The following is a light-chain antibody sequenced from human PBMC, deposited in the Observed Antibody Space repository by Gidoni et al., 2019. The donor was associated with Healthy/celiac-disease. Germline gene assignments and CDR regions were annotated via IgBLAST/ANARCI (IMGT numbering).Light chain of an antibody. Sequence: IHLTQSPSSVSASVGDRVTITCRASQGISSWLDWYQQKPGKAPKPLIYAASSLQSGVPSRFSGSGSGTDFTLTISSLQPEDFATYYCQQANSFSYTFGQGTKLEIK. CDR1: QGISSW. CDR3: QQANSFSYT. J-gene: IGKJ2*01. CDR2: AAS. V-gene: IGKV1D-12*01.